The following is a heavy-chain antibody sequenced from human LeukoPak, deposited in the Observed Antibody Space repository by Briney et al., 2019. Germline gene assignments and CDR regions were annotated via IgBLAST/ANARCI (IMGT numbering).Heavy chain of an antibody. D-gene: IGHD2-2*01. V-gene: IGHV3-74*01. J-gene: IGHJ5*02. CDR1: GFTFSRYW. CDR3: ARSSPTRDGWFDP. CDR2: IDSDGSST. Sequence: GGSLRLSCAASGFTFSRYWMHWVRQAPGKGLVWVSRIDSDGSSTSYADSVKGRFTISRDNAKNTLYLQMNSLRAEDTAVYYCARSSPTRDGWFDPWGQGTLVTVSS.